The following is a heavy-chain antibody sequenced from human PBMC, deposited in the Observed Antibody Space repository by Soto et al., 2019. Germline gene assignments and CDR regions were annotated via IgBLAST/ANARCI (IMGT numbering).Heavy chain of an antibody. J-gene: IGHJ3*02. Sequence: QPGGSLRLSCAASGFTFSSYAMHWVRQAPGKGLEWVAVISYDGSNKYYADSVKGRFTISRDNSKNTLYLQMNSLRAEDTAVYYCARDTPGYTAFDIWGQGTMVTVSS. CDR2: ISYDGSNK. V-gene: IGHV3-30-3*01. CDR1: GFTFSSYA. CDR3: ARDTPGYTAFDI. D-gene: IGHD5-12*01.